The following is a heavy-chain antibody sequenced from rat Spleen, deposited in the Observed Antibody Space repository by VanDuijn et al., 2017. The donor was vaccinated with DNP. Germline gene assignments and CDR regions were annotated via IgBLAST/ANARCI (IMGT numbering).Heavy chain of an antibody. CDR2: IIYDGSST. V-gene: IGHV5-17*01. Sequence: EVQLVESGGGLVQPGNSLKLSCAASGFTFSDYAMAWVRQSPKKGLEWVATIIYDGSSTYYRDSVRGRFTISRDYARSTLYLQMDSLRSEDTATYYCARLYYGYNPHWFAYWGQGTLVTVSS. D-gene: IGHD1-9*01. J-gene: IGHJ3*01. CDR3: ARLYYGYNPHWFAY. CDR1: GFTFSDYA.